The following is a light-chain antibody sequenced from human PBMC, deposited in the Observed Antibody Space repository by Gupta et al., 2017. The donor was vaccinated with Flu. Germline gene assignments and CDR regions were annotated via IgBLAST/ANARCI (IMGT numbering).Light chain of an antibody. CDR3: NVRASDSDNVV. CDR2: KDN. J-gene: IGLJ2*01. Sequence: KTATMTGGGNNIATNSVQWYQQSPGRAPGTVVYKDNDRPSGIPDRFSGSNARTSNTPSLSMAGPRNEDEDDCNVRASDSDNVVFGGGTKLTVL. V-gene: IGLV3-21*03. CDR1: NIATNS.